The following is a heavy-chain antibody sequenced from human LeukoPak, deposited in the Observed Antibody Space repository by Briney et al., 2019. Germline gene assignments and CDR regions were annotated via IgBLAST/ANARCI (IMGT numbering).Heavy chain of an antibody. D-gene: IGHD3-16*02. V-gene: IGHV4-34*01. Sequence: SETLSLTCAVYGGSFSGYYWSWIRQPPGKGLEWIGEINHSGSTNYNPSLKSRVTISVDTSKNQFSLKLSSVTAADTAVYYCARAPNYDYVWGSYRTYGFDYWGQGTLVTVSS. CDR3: ARAPNYDYVWGSYRTYGFDY. CDR2: INHSGST. CDR1: GGSFSGYY. J-gene: IGHJ4*02.